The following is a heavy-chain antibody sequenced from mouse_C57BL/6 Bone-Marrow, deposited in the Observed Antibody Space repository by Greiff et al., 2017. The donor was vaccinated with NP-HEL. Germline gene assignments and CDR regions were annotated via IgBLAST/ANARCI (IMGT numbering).Heavy chain of an antibody. CDR1: GYTFTSYW. CDR3: ARGAAQSWFAY. Sequence: QVQLQQPGAELVRPGSSVKLSCKASGYTFTSYWMHWVKQRPIQGLEWIGNIDPSDSDTHYNQKFKDKATLTVDKSSSTAYMQLSSLTSEDSAVYYCARGAAQSWFAYWGQGTLVTVSA. J-gene: IGHJ3*01. D-gene: IGHD3-2*02. V-gene: IGHV1-52*01. CDR2: IDPSDSDT.